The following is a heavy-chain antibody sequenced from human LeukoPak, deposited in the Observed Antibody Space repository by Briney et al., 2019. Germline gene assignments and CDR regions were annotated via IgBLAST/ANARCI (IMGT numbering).Heavy chain of an antibody. Sequence: PSETLSLTCTGSRGSISSGSYYWSWIRQPAGKGLEWIGRIYTSGSTNSNPSLKSRVTISVDTSKNHFSLKLSSVTAADTAVYYCARDSSYGYYYYYMDVWGKGTTVTVSS. CDR1: RGSISSGSYY. CDR3: ARDSSYGYYYYYMDV. J-gene: IGHJ6*03. CDR2: IYTSGST. V-gene: IGHV4-61*02. D-gene: IGHD4-17*01.